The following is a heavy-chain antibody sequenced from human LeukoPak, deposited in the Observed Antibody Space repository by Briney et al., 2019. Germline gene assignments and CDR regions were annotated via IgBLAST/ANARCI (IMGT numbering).Heavy chain of an antibody. D-gene: IGHD3-10*01. CDR3: ARARYGSGGYFFDF. J-gene: IGHJ4*02. V-gene: IGHV3-33*03. Sequence: GGSLRLSCAASGFTFSNYGMHWVRQAPGKGLEWVAIIWHHGSKTYYADSVKGRFTISRDNAKSSLYLQMNSLRGEDTAVYYCARARYGSGGYFFDFWGQGTLVTVSS. CDR2: IWHHGSKT. CDR1: GFTFSNYG.